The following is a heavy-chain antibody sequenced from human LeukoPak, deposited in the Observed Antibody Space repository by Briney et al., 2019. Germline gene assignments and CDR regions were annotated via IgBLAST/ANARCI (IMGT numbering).Heavy chain of an antibody. J-gene: IGHJ4*02. Sequence: GGSLRLSCVASGFTFRTYGMHWVRQAPGKGLEWVAVIWYDGSDKYYADSVKGRFTISRDNSKDTLYLQMNGLRAEDTAVYYCARAVYTGYYPFDYWGQGTLVTVSS. D-gene: IGHD3-9*01. V-gene: IGHV3-33*01. CDR2: IWYDGSDK. CDR1: GFTFRTYG. CDR3: ARAVYTGYYPFDY.